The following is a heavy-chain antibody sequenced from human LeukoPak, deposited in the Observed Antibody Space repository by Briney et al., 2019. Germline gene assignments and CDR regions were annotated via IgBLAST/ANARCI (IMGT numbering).Heavy chain of an antibody. Sequence: GGSLRLSCAASGFTFSTYTMSWVRQTPGKGLEWVSAISGSGGSTYYADSVKGRFTISRDNSKNTLYVQMNSLRAEDTAVYYCASEGGIAAPQSALYYYYYGMDVWGQGTTVTVSS. CDR1: GFTFSTYT. D-gene: IGHD6-6*01. CDR3: ASEGGIAAPQSALYYYYYGMDV. CDR2: ISGSGGST. J-gene: IGHJ6*02. V-gene: IGHV3-23*01.